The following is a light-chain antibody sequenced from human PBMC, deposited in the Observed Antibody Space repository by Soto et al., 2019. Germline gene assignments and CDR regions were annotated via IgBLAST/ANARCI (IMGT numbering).Light chain of an antibody. Sequence: DIQMTQSPSSVSAYVGDRVTITCRASQGISDWIAWYQQKPGKAPRLLISAASNLQGGVPSRFSGSGSGTDFSLTFSGLQSGEFATYYCEQSFSFAFTVGPGTKVDIK. CDR2: AAS. V-gene: IGKV1-12*01. CDR3: EQSFSFAFT. CDR1: QGISDW. J-gene: IGKJ3*01.